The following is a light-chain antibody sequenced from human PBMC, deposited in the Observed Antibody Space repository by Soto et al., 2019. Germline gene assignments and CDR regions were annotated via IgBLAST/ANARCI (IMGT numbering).Light chain of an antibody. CDR1: SSNIGSNT. Sequence: QSVLTQPPSASGTPGQRVTISCSGSSSNIGSNTVNWYQQLPGTAPKLLIYSNNQRPSGVPGRFSGSKSGTSASLAISGLQSDYEADYYCAAWDDSLNGPVFGGGTKLTVL. J-gene: IGLJ2*01. V-gene: IGLV1-44*01. CDR2: SNN. CDR3: AAWDDSLNGPV.